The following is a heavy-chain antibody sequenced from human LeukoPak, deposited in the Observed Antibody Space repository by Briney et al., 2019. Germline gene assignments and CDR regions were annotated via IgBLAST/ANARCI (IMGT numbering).Heavy chain of an antibody. CDR1: GFTVSSNY. CDR2: LSAGGDTT. D-gene: IGHD3-3*01. CDR3: AKENDFWSGPVDY. Sequence: GGSLRLSCAASGFTVSSNYMSWVRQAPGKGLEWVSGLSAGGDTTYYADSVKGRFTISRDTSKNTLYLQMNSLRAEDTAVYYCAKENDFWSGPVDYWGQGTLVTVSS. J-gene: IGHJ4*02. V-gene: IGHV3-23*01.